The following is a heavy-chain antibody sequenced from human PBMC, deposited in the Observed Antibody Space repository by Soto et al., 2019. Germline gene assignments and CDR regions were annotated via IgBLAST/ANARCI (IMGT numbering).Heavy chain of an antibody. CDR3: ARDSSGWNGFDP. CDR1: GGSISSYY. Sequence: PSETLSLTCTVSGGSISSYYWSWIRQPPGKGLEWIGYIYYSGITNYNPSLKCRVTISVDTSKNQFSLKLISVTVADTSVYYCARDSSGWNGFDPWGQGTLVTVSS. J-gene: IGHJ5*02. V-gene: IGHV4-59*12. D-gene: IGHD6-19*01. CDR2: IYYSGIT.